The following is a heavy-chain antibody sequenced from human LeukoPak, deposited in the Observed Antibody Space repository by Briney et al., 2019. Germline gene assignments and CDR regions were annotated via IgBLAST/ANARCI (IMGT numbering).Heavy chain of an antibody. V-gene: IGHV3-23*01. CDR3: AKDHRLYRYYLDS. D-gene: IGHD1-14*01. Sequence: PGGSLRLFCAASEFTFSSYAMTWVRQAPGKGLEWISTISGSGIITYYADSVKGRFTISRDNSKNTLYLQMDSLRAEDTAVYYCAKDHRLYRYYLDSWGQGTLVSISS. CDR2: ISGSGIIT. CDR1: EFTFSSYA. J-gene: IGHJ4*02.